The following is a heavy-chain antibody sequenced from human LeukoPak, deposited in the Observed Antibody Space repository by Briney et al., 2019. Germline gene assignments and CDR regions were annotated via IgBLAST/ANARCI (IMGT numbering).Heavy chain of an antibody. J-gene: IGHJ4*02. V-gene: IGHV3-7*03. CDR2: IKEDGSEK. D-gene: IGHD3-16*01. CDR1: GFTFSTYW. CDR3: ARIFKGGRYFDY. Sequence: PGGSLRLSCAASGFTFSTYWLSWVRQAPGKGLEWVANIKEDGSEKYYVDSLKGRFTISRDNAKNSLYLQMNSLRAEDTAVYYCARIFKGGRYFDYWGQGTLVTVSS.